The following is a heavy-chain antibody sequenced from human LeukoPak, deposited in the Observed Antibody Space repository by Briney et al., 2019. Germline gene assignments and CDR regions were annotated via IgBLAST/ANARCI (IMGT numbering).Heavy chain of an antibody. J-gene: IGHJ6*03. CDR3: ARQEASNYYYMDV. CDR1: GFSISSGYY. V-gene: IGHV4-38-2*01. Sequence: SETLSLTCLVSGFSISSGYYWGWIRQPPGKGLEWVATIYHSGNTYYNSSLMSRVTISVDTSNNQFSLKLRSVTAADTAVYYCARQEASNYYYMDVWGKGTTVTVSS. CDR2: IYHSGNT.